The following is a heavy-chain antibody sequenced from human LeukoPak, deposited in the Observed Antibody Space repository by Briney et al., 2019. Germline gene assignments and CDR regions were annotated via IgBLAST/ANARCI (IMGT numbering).Heavy chain of an antibody. CDR2: ISSGGGTI. J-gene: IGHJ5*02. Sequence: PGPSLRLSCAGAGFTFSNYGMHCVSQPPGKGLEWVSYISSGGGTIHYADSVKGRFTISRDNAKNSLYLQMNSLRAEDTALYYCARDVWFDLWGQGTLVTVSS. CDR3: ARDVWFDL. CDR1: GFTFSNYG. V-gene: IGHV3-48*04.